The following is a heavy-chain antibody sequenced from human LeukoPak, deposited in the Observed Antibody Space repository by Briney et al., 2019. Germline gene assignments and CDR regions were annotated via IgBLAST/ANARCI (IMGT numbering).Heavy chain of an antibody. D-gene: IGHD1-26*01. CDR3: ARGIVGATPLDY. J-gene: IGHJ4*02. Sequence: SVKVSCKASGGTFSSYAISWVRQAPGQGGEWMGGIIPIFGTANYAQKFQGRVTITTDESTSTAYMELSSLRSEDTAVYYCARGIVGATPLDYWGQGTLVTVSS. V-gene: IGHV1-69*05. CDR1: GGTFSSYA. CDR2: IIPIFGTA.